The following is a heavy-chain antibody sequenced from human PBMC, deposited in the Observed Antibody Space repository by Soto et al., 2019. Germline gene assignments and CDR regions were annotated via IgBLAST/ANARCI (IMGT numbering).Heavy chain of an antibody. CDR2: IIPIFGTA. Sequence: QVQLVQSGAEVKKPGSSVKVSCKASGGTFSSYAISWVRQAPGQGLELMGGIIPIFGTANYAQKFQGRVTITADESTSTAYMELSSLRSEDTAVYYCARALRTIFGVVITSYYYGMDVWGQGTTVTVSS. D-gene: IGHD3-3*01. V-gene: IGHV1-69*01. J-gene: IGHJ6*02. CDR3: ARALRTIFGVVITSYYYGMDV. CDR1: GGTFSSYA.